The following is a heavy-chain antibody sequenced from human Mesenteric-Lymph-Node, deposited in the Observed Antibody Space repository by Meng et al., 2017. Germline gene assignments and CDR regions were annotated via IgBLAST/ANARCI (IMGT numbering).Heavy chain of an antibody. D-gene: IGHD1-26*01. CDR3: ATLGIVGATTVDY. CDR2: IIPIFGTA. Sequence: SVKVSCKASGGTFSSYTISWVRQAPGQGLEWMGRIIPIFGTANYAQKFQGRVTITADKSTSTAYMELSSLRSEDTAVYYCATLGIVGATTVDYWGQGTLVTVSS. V-gene: IGHV1-69*08. J-gene: IGHJ4*02. CDR1: GGTFSSYT.